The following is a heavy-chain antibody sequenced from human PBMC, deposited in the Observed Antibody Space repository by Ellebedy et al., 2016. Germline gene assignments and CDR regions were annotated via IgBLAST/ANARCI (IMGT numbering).Heavy chain of an antibody. V-gene: IGHV3-23*01. D-gene: IGHD4-23*01. J-gene: IGHJ4*02. Sequence: GESLKISCVASGFTFSNYAMSWVRQAPGKGLEWVSAVSGSGSNTYYADSVKGRFTVSRDNSKNILYLQMNSLGAEDTAVYYYAKSGVGPTTVGYFDYWGQGTLVTVSS. CDR2: VSGSGSNT. CDR3: AKSGVGPTTVGYFDY. CDR1: GFTFSNYA.